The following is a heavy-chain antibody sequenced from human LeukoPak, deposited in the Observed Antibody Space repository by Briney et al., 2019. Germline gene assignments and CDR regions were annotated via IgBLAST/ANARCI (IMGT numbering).Heavy chain of an antibody. CDR2: LGTAGDT. CDR3: ARQSTPHGNFDY. D-gene: IGHD5-24*01. V-gene: IGHV3-13*01. CDR1: GFTHTNYA. J-gene: IGHJ4*02. Sequence: PGGSLRLSCATSGFTHTNYAMHWVRQPAGEGLEWVSALGTAGDTFYPGSVKGRFSISRDNAKKSLFLQMNSLRVEDTAIYYCARQSTPHGNFDYWGQGTLVTVSS.